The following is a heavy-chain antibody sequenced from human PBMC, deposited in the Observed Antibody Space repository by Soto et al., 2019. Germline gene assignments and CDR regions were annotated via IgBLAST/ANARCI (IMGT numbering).Heavy chain of an antibody. CDR3: ASGIVGAKEQAY. CDR1: GFTVSSNY. D-gene: IGHD1-26*01. V-gene: IGHV3-53*01. CDR2: IYSGGST. J-gene: IGHJ4*02. Sequence: LRLSCAASGFTVSSNYMSWVRQAPGKGLEWVSVIYSGGSTYYADSVKGRFTISRDNSENTLYLQMNSLRAEDTAVYYCASGIVGAKEQAYWGQGTLVTVSS.